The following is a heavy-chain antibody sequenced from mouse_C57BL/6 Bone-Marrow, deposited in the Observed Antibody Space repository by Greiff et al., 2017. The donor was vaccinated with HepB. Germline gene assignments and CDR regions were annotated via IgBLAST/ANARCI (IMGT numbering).Heavy chain of an antibody. D-gene: IGHD1-1*01. J-gene: IGHJ2*01. V-gene: IGHV1-75*01. CDR3: ARRGDYGSSSYFDY. Sequence: VQLQESGPELVKPGASVKISCKASGYTFTDYYINWVKQRPGQGLEWIGWIFPGSGSTYYNEKFKGKATLTVDKSSSTAYMLLSSLTSEDSAVYFCARRGDYGSSSYFDYWGQGTTLTVSS. CDR2: IFPGSGST. CDR1: GYTFTDYY.